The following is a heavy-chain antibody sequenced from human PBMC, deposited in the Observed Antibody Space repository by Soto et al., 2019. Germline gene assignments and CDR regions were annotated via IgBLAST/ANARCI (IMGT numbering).Heavy chain of an antibody. V-gene: IGHV3-53*01. J-gene: IGHJ3*02. CDR1: GFTVSSNC. CDR3: ARYGSGSYYNYDAFDI. D-gene: IGHD3-10*01. CDR2: IYSGGST. Sequence: GGSLRLSCAASGFTVSSNCMSWVRQAPGKGLEWVSVIYSGGSTYYADSVKGRFTISRDNSKNTLYLQMNSLRAEDTAVYYCARYGSGSYYNYDAFDIWGQGTMVTVSS.